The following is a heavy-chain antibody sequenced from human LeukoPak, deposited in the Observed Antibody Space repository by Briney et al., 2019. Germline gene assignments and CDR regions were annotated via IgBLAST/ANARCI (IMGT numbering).Heavy chain of an antibody. CDR2: ISSSSSTI. V-gene: IGHV3-48*01. J-gene: IGHJ4*02. CDR1: GFTFSSYS. CDR3: ARDRTLIR. Sequence: PGGSLRLSCAASGFTFSSYSMSWVRQAPGKGLEWASYISSSSSTIYYADSVKGRFTISRDNAKNSLYLQMNSLRAEDTAVYYCARDRTLIRWGQGTLVTVSS. D-gene: IGHD3-22*01.